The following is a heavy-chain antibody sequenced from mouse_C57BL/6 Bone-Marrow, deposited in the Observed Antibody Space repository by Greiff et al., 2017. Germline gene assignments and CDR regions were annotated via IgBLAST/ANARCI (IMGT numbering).Heavy chain of an antibody. CDR2: INYDGSST. V-gene: IGHV5-16*01. J-gene: IGHJ4*01. D-gene: IGHD1-1*01. CDR3: ARYYYGSDYYAMDY. CDR1: GFTFSDYY. Sequence: EVKLMESEGGLVQPGSSMKLSCTASGFTFSDYYMAWVRQVPEKGLEWVANINYDGSSTYYLDSLKSRFIISRDNAKNILYLQMSSLKSEDTATYYCARYYYGSDYYAMDYWGQGTSVTVSS.